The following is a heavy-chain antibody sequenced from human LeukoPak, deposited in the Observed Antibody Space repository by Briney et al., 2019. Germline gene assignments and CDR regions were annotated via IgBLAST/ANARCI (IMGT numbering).Heavy chain of an antibody. CDR3: ATTLSGSESF. V-gene: IGHV3-74*01. J-gene: IGHJ4*02. D-gene: IGHD1-26*01. CDR1: GFTFSSFW. CDR2: INSDGSII. Sequence: PGGSLRPSCAASGFTFSSFWLHWVRQAPGMGLVWVSRINSDGSIIDYADSVKGRFTISRDNAKNTLYLQMNSLRAEDTALYYCATTLSGSESFWGQGTPVTVSS.